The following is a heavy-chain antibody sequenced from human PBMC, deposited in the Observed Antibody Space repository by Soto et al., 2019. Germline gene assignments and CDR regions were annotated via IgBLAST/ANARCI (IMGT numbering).Heavy chain of an antibody. Sequence: SVKVSCKASGGTFSSYAISWVRQAPGQGLEWMGGIIPIFGTASYAQKFQGRVTITADESTSTAYMELSSLRSEDTAVYYCARGGYSSSWYFYYYYYGMDVWGQGTTVTVSS. D-gene: IGHD6-13*01. CDR3: ARGGYSSSWYFYYYYYGMDV. V-gene: IGHV1-69*13. CDR1: GGTFSSYA. J-gene: IGHJ6*02. CDR2: IIPIFGTA.